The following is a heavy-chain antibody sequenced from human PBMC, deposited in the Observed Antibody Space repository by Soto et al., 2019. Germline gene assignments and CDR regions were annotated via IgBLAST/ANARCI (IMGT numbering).Heavy chain of an antibody. V-gene: IGHV1-2*02. Sequence: SAKVSFKASGYTFTGYYMHWVRQAPGQGLEWMGWINPNSGGTNYAQKFQGRVTMTRDTSISTAYMELSRLRSDDTAVYYCARVGRRYCSGGSCYWFDPWGQGTLVTVSS. CDR2: INPNSGGT. CDR3: ARVGRRYCSGGSCYWFDP. D-gene: IGHD2-15*01. J-gene: IGHJ5*02. CDR1: GYTFTGYY.